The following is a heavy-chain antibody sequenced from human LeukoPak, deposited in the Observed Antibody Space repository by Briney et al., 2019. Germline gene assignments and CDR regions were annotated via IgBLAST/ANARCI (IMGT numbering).Heavy chain of an antibody. D-gene: IGHD3-16*01. CDR1: DDSTSDYY. Sequence: SETLSLTCTVPDDSTSDYYRGWIRQPPGKGLEWIGYFHNSGTSTYNPSLKSRVTISADTSKNQFSLKLNSLTTADTAVYYCTRGAGWLIDYWGQGILVTVSS. CDR2: FHNSGTS. J-gene: IGHJ4*02. CDR3: TRGAGWLIDY. V-gene: IGHV4-59*01.